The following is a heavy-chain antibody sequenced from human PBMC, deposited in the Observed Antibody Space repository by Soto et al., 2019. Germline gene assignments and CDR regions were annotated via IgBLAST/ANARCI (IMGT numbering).Heavy chain of an antibody. D-gene: IGHD2-2*01. CDR1: GYTFTSYD. CDR2: MNPNSGHT. V-gene: IGHV1-8*01. J-gene: IGHJ4*02. CDR3: ARGFRTISTSDY. Sequence: QVQLVQSGAEVKKPGASVKVSCKASGYTFTSYDINWVRQATGQGLEWMGWMNPNSGHTGSGQKFQGRVTMTRNNSISTAYMELSSLRSEDTAVYYCARGFRTISTSDYWGQGTPVTVSS.